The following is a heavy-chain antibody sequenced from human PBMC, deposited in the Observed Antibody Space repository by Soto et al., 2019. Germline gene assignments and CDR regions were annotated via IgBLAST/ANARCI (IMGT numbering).Heavy chain of an antibody. CDR2: IYYSGST. Sequence: PSETLSLTGTVSGGSISSYYWSWIRQPPGKGLEWIGSIYYSGSTYYNPSLKSRVTISVDTSKNQFSLKLSSVTAADTAVYYCARRGSGSYSDYWGQGTLVTVSS. CDR3: ARRGSGSYSDY. J-gene: IGHJ4*02. D-gene: IGHD3-10*01. CDR1: GGSISSYY. V-gene: IGHV4-59*05.